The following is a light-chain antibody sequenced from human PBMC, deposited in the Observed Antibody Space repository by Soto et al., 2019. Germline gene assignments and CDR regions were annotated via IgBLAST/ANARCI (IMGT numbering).Light chain of an antibody. Sequence: QSALAQPASVSGSPGQSITISCTGTSGFVGSFSLVSWYQQHPGKAPKVMIYDVSKRPSGVPDRFSGSKSGNTASLTISGLQAEDEADYYCCSYAGSYTLYVFGTGTKVTVL. CDR2: DVS. V-gene: IGLV2-11*01. J-gene: IGLJ1*01. CDR1: SGFVGSFSL. CDR3: CSYAGSYTLYV.